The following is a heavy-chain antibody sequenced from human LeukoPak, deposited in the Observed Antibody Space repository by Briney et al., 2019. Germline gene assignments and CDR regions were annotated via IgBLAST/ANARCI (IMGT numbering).Heavy chain of an antibody. CDR3: ARGGAYHDFWSGRRWAMDV. CDR1: GGSFSGYY. D-gene: IGHD3-3*01. J-gene: IGHJ6*03. CDR2: INHSGST. Sequence: SETLSLTCAVYGGSFSGYYWSWIRQPPGKGLEWIGEINHSGSTNYNPSLKSRVTISVDTSKNQFSLKLSSVTAADTAVYYCARGGAYHDFWSGRRWAMDVWGKGTTVTVSS. V-gene: IGHV4-34*01.